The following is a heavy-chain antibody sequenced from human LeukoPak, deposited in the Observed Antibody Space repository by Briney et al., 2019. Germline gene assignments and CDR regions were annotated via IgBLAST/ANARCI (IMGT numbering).Heavy chain of an antibody. CDR3: ARGGDRDH. CDR2: IGIAGDT. V-gene: IGHV3-13*04. J-gene: IGHJ5*02. Sequence: PGGSLRLSCAASGFTFSSYDMHWVPQVPGKRLEWVSAIGIAGDTYYLDSVKGRFTISRENAKNSLYLQMNSLRAGDTAVYYYARGGDRDHWGQGTLVTVSS. CDR1: GFTFSSYD.